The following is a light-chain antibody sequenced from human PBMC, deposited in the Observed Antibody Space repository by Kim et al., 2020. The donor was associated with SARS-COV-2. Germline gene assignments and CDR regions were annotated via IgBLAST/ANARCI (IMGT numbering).Light chain of an antibody. Sequence: EIVLTQSPATLSLSPGERATLSCRASQSVSSYLAWYQQKPGQAPSLLIYDASHRATDIPARFSGSGSGTDFTLTISSLEPEDFAVYYCQQRGNWPPYTFGQGTKLEI. CDR1: QSVSSY. CDR3: QQRGNWPPYT. V-gene: IGKV3-11*01. J-gene: IGKJ2*01. CDR2: DAS.